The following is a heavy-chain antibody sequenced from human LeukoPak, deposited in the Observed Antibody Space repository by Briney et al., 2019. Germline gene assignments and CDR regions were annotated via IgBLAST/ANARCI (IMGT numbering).Heavy chain of an antibody. CDR3: ARVRGRAYDFWSGYDPYYYGMDV. Sequence: PSETLSLTCTVSGGSISSGDYYWSWIRQPPGKGLEWIGYIYYSGSTNYNPSLKSRVTISVDTSKNQFSLKLSSVTAADTAVYYCARVRGRAYDFWSGYDPYYYGMDVWGQGTTVTVSS. V-gene: IGHV4-61*08. D-gene: IGHD3-3*01. CDR2: IYYSGST. J-gene: IGHJ6*02. CDR1: GGSISSGDYY.